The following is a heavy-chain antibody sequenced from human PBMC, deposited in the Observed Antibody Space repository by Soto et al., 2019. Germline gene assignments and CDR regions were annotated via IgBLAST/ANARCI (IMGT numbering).Heavy chain of an antibody. Sequence: ASVKVSCKGSGYTFTIYAMHWVRQAPGQRLEWMGWINAGNGNTKYSQKFQGRVTITRDTSASTAYMELSSLRSEDTAVYYCARSIVVVTALDYWGQGTLVTVSS. CDR2: INAGNGNT. CDR3: ARSIVVVTALDY. J-gene: IGHJ4*02. V-gene: IGHV1-3*01. D-gene: IGHD2-21*02. CDR1: GYTFTIYA.